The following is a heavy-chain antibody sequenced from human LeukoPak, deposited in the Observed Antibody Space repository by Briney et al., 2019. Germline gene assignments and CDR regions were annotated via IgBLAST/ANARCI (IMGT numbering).Heavy chain of an antibody. CDR1: GYSISSSNW. CDR3: ARSLRGYYFDY. V-gene: IGHV4-28*01. D-gene: IGHD3-16*01. J-gene: IGHJ4*02. Sequence: SDTLSLTCAVSGYSISSSNWRGWVRQPPGEGLEWIAYIYYSGSTYYNPSLKSRVTMSVDTSKNQFSLKLSSVTAVDTAVYYCARSLRGYYFDYWGQGILVTVSS. CDR2: IYYSGST.